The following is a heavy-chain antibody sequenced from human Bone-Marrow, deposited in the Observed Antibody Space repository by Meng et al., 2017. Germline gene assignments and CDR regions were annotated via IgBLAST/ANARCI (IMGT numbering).Heavy chain of an antibody. Sequence: GGSLRLSCAASGFTFSSYGMHWVRQAPGKGLEWVAVIWYDGSNKYYADSVEGRFTISRDNSKNTLYLQMNSLRAEDTAVYYCARVGYYGSGETYYYYGMDVWGQGTTVTVSS. D-gene: IGHD3-10*01. CDR1: GFTFSSYG. J-gene: IGHJ6*02. V-gene: IGHV3-33*01. CDR3: ARVGYYGSGETYYYYGMDV. CDR2: IWYDGSNK.